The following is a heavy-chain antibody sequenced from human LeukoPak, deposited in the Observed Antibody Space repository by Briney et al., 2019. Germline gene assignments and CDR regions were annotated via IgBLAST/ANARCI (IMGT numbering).Heavy chain of an antibody. J-gene: IGHJ4*02. CDR3: AKAPTHRNFWSGYYRGPDRVSVGYFDY. V-gene: IGHV3-23*01. CDR1: GFTFSSYA. Sequence: PGGSLRLSCAASGFTFSSYAMSWVRQAPGKGLEWVSAISGSGGSTYYADSVKGRFTISRDNSKNTLYLQMNSLRAEDTAVYYCAKAPTHRNFWSGYYRGPDRVSVGYFDYWGQGTLVTVSS. CDR2: ISGSGGST. D-gene: IGHD3-3*01.